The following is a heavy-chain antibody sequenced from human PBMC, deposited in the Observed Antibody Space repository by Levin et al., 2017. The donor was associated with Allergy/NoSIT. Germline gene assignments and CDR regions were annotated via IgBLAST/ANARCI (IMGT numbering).Heavy chain of an antibody. V-gene: IGHV3-73*01. CDR3: TSQRVGYYYDSSGYYY. J-gene: IGHJ4*02. Sequence: GGSLRLSCAASGFTFSGSAMHWVRQASGKGLEWVGRIRSKANSYATAYAASVKGRFTISRDDSKNTAYLQMNSLKTEDTAVYYCTSQRVGYYYDSSGYYYWGQGTLVTVSS. CDR1: GFTFSGSA. D-gene: IGHD3-22*01. CDR2: IRSKANSYAT.